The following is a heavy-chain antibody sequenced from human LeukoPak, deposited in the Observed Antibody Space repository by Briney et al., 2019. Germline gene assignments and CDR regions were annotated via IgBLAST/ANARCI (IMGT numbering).Heavy chain of an antibody. J-gene: IGHJ4*02. Sequence: SETLSLTCAVYGGSFSGYYWSWIRQPPGKGLEWIGEINHSGSTNYNPSLKSRVTISVDTSKNQFSLKLSSVTAADTAVYYCARELWFGEGATFDYWGQGTLVTVSS. CDR3: ARELWFGEGATFDY. D-gene: IGHD3-10*01. CDR1: GGSFSGYY. V-gene: IGHV4-34*01. CDR2: INHSGST.